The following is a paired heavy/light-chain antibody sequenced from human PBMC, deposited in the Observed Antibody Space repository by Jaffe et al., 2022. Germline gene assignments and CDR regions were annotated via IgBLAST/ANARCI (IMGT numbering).Heavy chain of an antibody. CDR2: IKSKTDGGTT. CDR1: GFTFSNAW. Sequence: EVQLVESGGGLVKPGGSLRLSCAASGFTFSNAWMSWVRQAPGKGLEWVGRIKSKTDGGTTDYAAPVKGRFTISRDDSKNTLYLQMNSLKTEDTAVYYCTTDRLEAGYCSGGSCYPADAFDIWGQGTMVTVSS. J-gene: IGHJ3*02. CDR3: TTDRLEAGYCSGGSCYPADAFDI. D-gene: IGHD2-15*01. V-gene: IGHV3-15*01.
Light chain of an antibody. Sequence: QSVLTQPPSASGTPGQRVTISCSGSSSNIGSNYVYWYQQLPGTAPKLLIYRNNQRPSGVPDRFSGSKSGTSASLAISGLRSEDEADYYCAAWDDSLSGHWVFGGGTKLTVL. J-gene: IGLJ3*02. V-gene: IGLV1-47*01. CDR3: AAWDDSLSGHWV. CDR1: SSNIGSNY. CDR2: RNN.